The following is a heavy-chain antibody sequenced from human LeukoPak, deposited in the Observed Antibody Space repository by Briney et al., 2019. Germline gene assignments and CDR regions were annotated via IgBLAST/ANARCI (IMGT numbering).Heavy chain of an antibody. CDR1: GYTFTSYG. J-gene: IGHJ4*02. D-gene: IGHD4-17*01. V-gene: IGHV1-18*01. Sequence: GASVKVSCKASGYTFTSYGISWVRQAPGQGLEWMGWISAYSSNTNYAQKLQGRVTMTTDTSTSTAYMELRSLRSDDTAVYYCARDSEMTTVTTGGYWGQGTLVAVSS. CDR3: ARDSEMTTVTTGGY. CDR2: ISAYSSNT.